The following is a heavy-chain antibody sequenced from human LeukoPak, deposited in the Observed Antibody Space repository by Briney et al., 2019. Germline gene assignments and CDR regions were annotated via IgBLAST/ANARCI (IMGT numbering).Heavy chain of an antibody. V-gene: IGHV1-46*01. CDR3: ARGYTYGDY. CDR1: GYTFTSYY. Sequence: GASAKASCKASGYTFTSYYTHWVRQAPGQGLEWMGIINPSSGSTSYAQNFQGRVTMTRDTSSSTVYMELSSLRSEDTAVYYCARGYTYGDYWGQGTLVTVSS. J-gene: IGHJ4*02. CDR2: INPSSGST. D-gene: IGHD5-18*01.